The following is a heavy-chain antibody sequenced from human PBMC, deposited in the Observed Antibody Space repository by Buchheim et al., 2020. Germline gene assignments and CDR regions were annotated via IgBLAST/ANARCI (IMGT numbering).Heavy chain of an antibody. Sequence: EVQLVESGGGLIQPGGSLRLSCAASGFTFSSYSMNWVRQAPGKGLEWVSYISSSSSTIYYADSVKGGFTISRENAKNSLYLQMNSLRAEDTAVYYCARDSRGIWGWLMNYWGQGTL. CDR1: GFTFSSYS. CDR3: ARDSRGIWGWLMNY. D-gene: IGHD3-3*01. V-gene: IGHV3-48*01. J-gene: IGHJ4*02. CDR2: ISSSSSTI.